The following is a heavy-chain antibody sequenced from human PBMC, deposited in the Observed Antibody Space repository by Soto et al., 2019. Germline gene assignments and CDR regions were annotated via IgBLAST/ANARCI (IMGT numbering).Heavy chain of an antibody. CDR1: GGSFSGYY. J-gene: IGHJ6*02. D-gene: IGHD3-10*01. V-gene: IGHV4-34*01. CDR2: INHSGST. CDR3: GRARVTMARGVHQIYYYGMDV. Sequence: SETLSLTCAVYGGSFSGYYWSWIRQPPGKGLEWIGEINHSGSTNYNPSLKSRVTISVDTSKNQFSLKLSSVTAADTAVYYCGRARVTMARGVHQIYYYGMDVWGQGTTVTVSS.